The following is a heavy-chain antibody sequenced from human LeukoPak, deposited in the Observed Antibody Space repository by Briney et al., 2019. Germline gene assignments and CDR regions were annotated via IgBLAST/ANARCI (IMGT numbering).Heavy chain of an antibody. CDR3: ARSLPYGTTWYGRSDF. Sequence: GGSLRLSCAASGFTFSSYWMSWVRQAPGKGLEWVANIRQDGDTKYYVDSVKGRFTISRDNAMNSLYLQMNSLRAEDTAIYYCARSLPYGTTWYGRSDFWGQGTLVTVSS. V-gene: IGHV3-7*03. D-gene: IGHD6-13*01. CDR2: IRQDGDTK. CDR1: GFTFSSYW. J-gene: IGHJ4*02.